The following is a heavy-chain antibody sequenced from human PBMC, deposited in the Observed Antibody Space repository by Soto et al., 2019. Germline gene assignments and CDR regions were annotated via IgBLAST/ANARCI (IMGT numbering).Heavy chain of an antibody. Sequence: EVQFLESGGGVVRPGGSLRLSCVASGLSFASYAMTWVRQSSGKGLEWVACITGSGAVTSYTDSVRGLFIISRDNSKNTLYLQVDSLRADDTAVYYCGKGPNGEHFGAFDFWGQGTTVIVSS. CDR3: GKGPNGEHFGAFDF. CDR1: GLSFASYA. CDR2: ITGSGAVT. V-gene: IGHV3-23*01. D-gene: IGHD4-17*01. J-gene: IGHJ3*01.